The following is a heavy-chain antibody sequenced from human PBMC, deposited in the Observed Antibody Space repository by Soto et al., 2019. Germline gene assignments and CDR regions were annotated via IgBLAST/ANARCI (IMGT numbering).Heavy chain of an antibody. V-gene: IGHV4-30-4*01. J-gene: IGHJ4*02. D-gene: IGHD6-6*01. CDR1: GDSISSGDYY. Sequence: QVQLQESGPGLVQPSQTLSLTCTVSGDSISSGDYYWSWVRQSPGKGLEWIGCIYYSGTTYYNPSLETRLTMSVDTSKNQFSLRLSSVTAADTAMYFCARDFKRYSSSPGALEYWGQGTLVTVSS. CDR2: IYYSGTT. CDR3: ARDFKRYSSSPGALEY.